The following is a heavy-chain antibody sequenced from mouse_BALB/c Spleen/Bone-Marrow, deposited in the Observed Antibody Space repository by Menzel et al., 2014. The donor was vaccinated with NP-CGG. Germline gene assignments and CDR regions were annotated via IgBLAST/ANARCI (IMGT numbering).Heavy chain of an antibody. J-gene: IGHJ2*01. CDR2: INPSSGFT. D-gene: IGHD3-3*01. CDR1: GYTFTTYP. CDR3: TRRAAYYFDY. Sequence: VQGVESGAELARPGASVKMSCKASGYTFTTYPMNWVKQGPGQGLEWIAYINPSSGFTNYNQKFKDKATLTADKSSSTAYMQLSSLTSEDSAVYYCTRRAAYYFDYWGQGTALTVSS. V-gene: IGHV1-4*01.